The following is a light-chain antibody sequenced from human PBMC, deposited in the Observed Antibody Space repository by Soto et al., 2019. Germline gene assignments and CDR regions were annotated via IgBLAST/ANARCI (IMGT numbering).Light chain of an antibody. CDR2: EDN. Sequence: FMLTQPHSVSESPGKTVTISCTGSSGSIASNYVQWYQQRPGSAPTTVISEDNQRPSGVPDRFSGSIDTSSNSASLTISGLKTEDEADYYCQSYDSSTHVVFGGGTKLTVL. J-gene: IGLJ2*01. CDR1: SGSIASNY. CDR3: QSYDSSTHVV. V-gene: IGLV6-57*02.